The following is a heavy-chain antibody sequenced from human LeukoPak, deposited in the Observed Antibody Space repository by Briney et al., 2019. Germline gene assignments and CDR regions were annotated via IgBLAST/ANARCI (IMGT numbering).Heavy chain of an antibody. CDR1: GGSISSSSYY. D-gene: IGHD6-13*01. CDR3: ARDRAAAEPYYYYYYMDV. CDR2: IYYSGST. J-gene: IGHJ6*03. Sequence: SETLSLTCTVSGGSISSSSYYWGWIRQPPGKGLEWIGSIYYSGSTYYNPSLKSRVTISVDTSKNQFSLKLSSVTAADTAVYYCARDRAAAEPYYYYYYMDVWGKGTTVTVSS. V-gene: IGHV4-39*07.